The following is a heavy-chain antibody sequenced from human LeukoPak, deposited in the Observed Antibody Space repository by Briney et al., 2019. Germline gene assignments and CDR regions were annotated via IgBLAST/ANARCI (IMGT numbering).Heavy chain of an antibody. CDR2: INPSGGST. V-gene: IGHV1-46*01. CDR1: GYTFTSYY. Sequence: ASVKVSCKASGYTFTSYYMHWVRQAPGQGLEWVGIINPSGGSTSYAQKFQGRVTMTRDTSTSTVYMELSSLRSEDTAVYYCARDRLAGTTYYYYGMDVWGQGTTVTVSS. J-gene: IGHJ6*02. D-gene: IGHD2/OR15-2a*01. CDR3: ARDRLAGTTYYYYGMDV.